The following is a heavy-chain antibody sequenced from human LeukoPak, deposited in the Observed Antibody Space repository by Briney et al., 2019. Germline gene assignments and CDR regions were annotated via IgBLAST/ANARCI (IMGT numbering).Heavy chain of an antibody. J-gene: IGHJ5*02. CDR2: INPNSGGT. Sequence: ASVKVSCKASGYTFTGYYMHWVRQAPGQGLEWMGWINPNSGGTNYAQKFQGRVTMTRDASISTAYMELSRLRSDDTAVYYCARDLLTGASGSYNWFDPWGQGTLVTASS. D-gene: IGHD1-26*01. CDR3: ARDLLTGASGSYNWFDP. CDR1: GYTFTGYY. V-gene: IGHV1-2*02.